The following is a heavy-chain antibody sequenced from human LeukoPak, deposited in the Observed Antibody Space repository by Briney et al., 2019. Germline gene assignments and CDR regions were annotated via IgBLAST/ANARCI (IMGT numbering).Heavy chain of an antibody. CDR2: IKQDGSEK. CDR1: GFMFSNYW. V-gene: IGHV3-7*01. CDR3: ASGVFTHGL. Sequence: GGSLRLSCAVSGFMFSNYWMTWVRQAPGKGLEWVANIKQDGSEKYYVDSVKGRFTISRDNSKSLLYLQMDSLRAEDTAVYYCASGVFTHGLWGQGTLVTVSS. J-gene: IGHJ4*02. D-gene: IGHD5/OR15-5a*01.